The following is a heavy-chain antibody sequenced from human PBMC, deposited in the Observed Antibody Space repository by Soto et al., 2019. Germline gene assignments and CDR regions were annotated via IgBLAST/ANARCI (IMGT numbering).Heavy chain of an antibody. Sequence: EVQLVESGGGLVQSGGSLRLSCAASGFTFRSYNINWVRQAPGKGLEWISYINTRSSITFHADSVKGRFTISTDNGKNSLYLHMNSLRAEATALYYCARVLQGLTSNSFYYLMDGCCMWTMVTLS. CDR3: ARVLQGLTSNSFYYLMDG. V-gene: IGHV3-48*01. J-gene: IGHJ6*03. CDR2: INTRSSIT. CDR1: GFTFRSYN.